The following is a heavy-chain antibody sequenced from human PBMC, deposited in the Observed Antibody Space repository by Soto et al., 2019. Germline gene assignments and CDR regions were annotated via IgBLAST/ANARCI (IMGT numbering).Heavy chain of an antibody. J-gene: IGHJ5*01. CDR1: GGTFGGYG. Sequence: QVRLEQSAAEVKNPGSSVKVSCTASGGTFGGYGLHWVRQAPGQGLEWMGGIVPLLAASNYAQKFQGTLTIAGDASGGNLELHTLSPDDTALYYCARGGTSYHHSGRSYHYTARLASWGHGTLVNVS. V-gene: IGHV1-69*12. CDR3: ARGGTSYHHSGRSYHYTARLAS. CDR2: IVPLLAAS. D-gene: IGHD3-16*02.